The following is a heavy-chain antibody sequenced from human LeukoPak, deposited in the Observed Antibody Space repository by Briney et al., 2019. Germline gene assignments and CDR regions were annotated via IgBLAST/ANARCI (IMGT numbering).Heavy chain of an antibody. D-gene: IGHD3-22*01. Sequence: PGGTLRLSCAASGFTFRSYEMNWVRQAPGKGLEWVAYISGSSNTIYYADSVKGRFTISRDNVKDSLYLQMNSLRAEDTAVYYCANDLRNYYDTSVLSWGQGTLVTVSS. CDR3: ANDLRNYYDTSVLS. CDR2: ISGSSNTI. J-gene: IGHJ5*02. CDR1: GFTFRSYE. V-gene: IGHV3-48*03.